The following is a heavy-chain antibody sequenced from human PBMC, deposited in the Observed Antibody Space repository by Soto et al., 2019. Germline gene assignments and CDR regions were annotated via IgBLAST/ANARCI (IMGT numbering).Heavy chain of an antibody. CDR3: ARTLSGTTFDY. V-gene: IGHV2-70*04. CDR1: GFSLSTSGMR. J-gene: IGHJ4*02. Sequence: SVPTLVNPTQTLTLTCTFSGFSLSTSGMRVSWIRQPPGKALEWLARIDCDDDKYYSTSLKTRLTISKDTSKSQVVLTMTSMDPVDTATYYCARTLSGTTFDYWGQGTPVTVSS. CDR2: IDCDDDK. D-gene: IGHD1-26*01.